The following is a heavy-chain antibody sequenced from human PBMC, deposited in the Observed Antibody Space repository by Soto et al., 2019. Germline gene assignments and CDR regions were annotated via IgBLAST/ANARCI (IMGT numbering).Heavy chain of an antibody. J-gene: IGHJ6*02. CDR3: ARGLAARNYYYYGMDV. CDR1: GGSFSCYY. D-gene: IGHD6-6*01. Sequence: SETLSRTCAVYGGSFSCYYWSWIRQPPGKGLEWIGESNHNGITNYNPSLKSRVTVSVDTSKSQFSLKLSSVTAADRAVYYCARGLAARNYYYYGMDVWGQGTTVTVSS. CDR2: SNHNGIT. V-gene: IGHV4-34*01.